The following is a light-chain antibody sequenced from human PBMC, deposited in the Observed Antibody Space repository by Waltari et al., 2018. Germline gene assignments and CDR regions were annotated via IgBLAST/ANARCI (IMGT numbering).Light chain of an antibody. CDR3: QQWDGSFLT. V-gene: IGKV3-20*01. CDR1: QSITSIS. CDR2: GAS. J-gene: IGKJ4*01. Sequence: EIVLTQSPGTLSLSPGDRVTLSCRASQSITSISLGWYQQKPGQAPRLLIFGASTRATGIPDRFSGSGSGTDFTLTINRPEPEDFAVYYCQQWDGSFLTFGGGTEVEL.